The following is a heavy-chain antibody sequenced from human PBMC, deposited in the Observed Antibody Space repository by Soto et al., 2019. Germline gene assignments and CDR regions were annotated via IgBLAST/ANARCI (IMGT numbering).Heavy chain of an antibody. CDR3: AREGSGSRFAFDV. V-gene: IGHV3-30*03. J-gene: IGHJ3*01. CDR2: VSSGGGTK. Sequence: QMQLVQSGGGVVQPGTSLRLSCVASGFTFSTHGMHWVRQAPGKGLEWVAVVSSGGGTKYYAESVKGRLTVSRDNARNTLSLQMDSLSSEDTAVYYCAREGSGSRFAFDVWGPGTMVTVSS. CDR1: GFTFSTHG. D-gene: IGHD1-26*01.